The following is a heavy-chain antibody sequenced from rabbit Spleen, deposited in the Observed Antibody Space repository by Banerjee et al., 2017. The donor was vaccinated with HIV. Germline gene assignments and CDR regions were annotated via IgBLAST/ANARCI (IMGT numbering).Heavy chain of an antibody. CDR2: IYAGDGST. V-gene: IGHV1S42*01. Sequence: EESGGGLVKPGGTLTLTCKASGFSLFNYWMCWVRQAPGKGLDLIGCIYAGDGSTDYTNWVNGRFTISKTSSTVDLKMTSLTAADTATYFCARGSNSAGYGYSPWGQGTLVTVS. CDR1: GFSLFNYW. D-gene: IGHD6-1*01. CDR3: ARGSNSAGYGYSP. J-gene: IGHJ3*01.